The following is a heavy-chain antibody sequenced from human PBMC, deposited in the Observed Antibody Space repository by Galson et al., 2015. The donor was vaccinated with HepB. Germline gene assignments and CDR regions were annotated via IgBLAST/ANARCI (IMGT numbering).Heavy chain of an antibody. V-gene: IGHV3-9*01. CDR3: AKIITFMTDYYDSSGYYSP. J-gene: IGHJ5*02. Sequence: SLRLSCAASGFIFDHYAIHWVRQGPGKGLEWVSGISWNSGSIGYADSVKGRFTISRDNAKNSLYLRMNSLGAEDTALYFCAKIITFMTDYYDSSGYYSPWGQGALVTVSS. D-gene: IGHD3-22*01. CDR1: GFIFDHYA. CDR2: ISWNSGSI.